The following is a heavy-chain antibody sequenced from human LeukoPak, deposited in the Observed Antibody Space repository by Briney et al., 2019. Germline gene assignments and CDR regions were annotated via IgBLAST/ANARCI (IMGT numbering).Heavy chain of an antibody. CDR3: ARQTGSGLFILP. CDR1: GGSFSGHS. Sequence: SETLSLTCAVYGGSFSGHSWSWIRQPPGKGLEWIGEVIHGGSTNYNPSLKSRVIISLDTSKNQFSLRLTSVTAADTAVYYCARQTGSGLFILPGGQGTLVTVSS. D-gene: IGHD3/OR15-3a*01. V-gene: IGHV4-34*12. CDR2: VIHGGST. J-gene: IGHJ4*02.